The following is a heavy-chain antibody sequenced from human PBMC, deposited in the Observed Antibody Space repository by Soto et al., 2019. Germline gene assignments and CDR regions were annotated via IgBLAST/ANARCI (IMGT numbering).Heavy chain of an antibody. Sequence: SVKVSCKASGGTFSSYAISWVRQAPGQGLEWMGGIIPIFGTANYAQKFQGRVTITADESTSTAYMELSSLRSEDTAVYYCARKSGKLPFNIAAAGNYYYGMDVWGQGTTVTVSS. J-gene: IGHJ6*02. CDR2: IIPIFGTA. D-gene: IGHD6-13*01. CDR1: GGTFSSYA. CDR3: ARKSGKLPFNIAAAGNYYYGMDV. V-gene: IGHV1-69*13.